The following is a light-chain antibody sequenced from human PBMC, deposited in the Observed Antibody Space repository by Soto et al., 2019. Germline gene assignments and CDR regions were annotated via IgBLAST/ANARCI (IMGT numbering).Light chain of an antibody. CDR3: QHSYSDPLT. Sequence: DIQMTQSPSSLSASVGDRVTITCRASQSINSDLNWYQQKPGKAPKLLIYGASSLQSGVSSRFSGSGSKTDFTLTISSLQHEDAATYHCQHSYSDPLTFGQGTKVEIK. CDR2: GAS. J-gene: IGKJ1*01. V-gene: IGKV1-39*01. CDR1: QSINSD.